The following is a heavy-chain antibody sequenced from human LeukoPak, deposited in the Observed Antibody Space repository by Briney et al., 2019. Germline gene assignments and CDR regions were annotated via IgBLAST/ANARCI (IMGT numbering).Heavy chain of an antibody. V-gene: IGHV7-4-1*02. CDR1: GYIFTSYP. CDR3: ARDLHTYYYDSSGFSAAFDI. D-gene: IGHD3-22*01. CDR2: VNTNTGNP. J-gene: IGHJ3*02. Sequence: GASVKVSCKTSGYIFTSYPINWVRQAPGQGLEWMGWVNTNTGNPTFAQGFTGRFVFSLDTSVSTAYLQISSLKAEDTAMYYCARDLHTYYYDSSGFSAAFDIWGQETMVTVSS.